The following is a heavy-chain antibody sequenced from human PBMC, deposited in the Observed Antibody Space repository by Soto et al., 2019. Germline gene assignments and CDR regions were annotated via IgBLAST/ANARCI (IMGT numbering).Heavy chain of an antibody. J-gene: IGHJ6*02. CDR3: AKVAPTSLPDYYYGMDV. CDR2: ISGSGGST. CDR1: GLTFWSYA. V-gene: IGHV3-23*01. Sequence: PWGSPGLACAASGLTFWSYAMGWVRQAPGKGLEWVSAISGSGGSTYYADSVKGRFTISRDNSKNTLYLQMNSLRAEDTAVYYCAKVAPTSLPDYYYGMDVWGQGT.